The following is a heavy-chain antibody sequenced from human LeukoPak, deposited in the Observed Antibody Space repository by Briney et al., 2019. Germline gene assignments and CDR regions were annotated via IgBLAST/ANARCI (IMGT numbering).Heavy chain of an antibody. CDR3: ARRPGKITISGVVPHYFDY. CDR2: IYSDNT. CDR1: GFTVSSNS. D-gene: IGHD3-3*01. V-gene: IGHV3-53*01. Sequence: GGSLRLSCTVSGFTVSSNSMSWVRQAPGKGLEWVSFIYSDNTHYSDSVKGRFTISRDNSKNTLYLQMNSLRAEDTAVYYCARRPGKITISGVVPHYFDYWGQGILVTVSS. J-gene: IGHJ4*02.